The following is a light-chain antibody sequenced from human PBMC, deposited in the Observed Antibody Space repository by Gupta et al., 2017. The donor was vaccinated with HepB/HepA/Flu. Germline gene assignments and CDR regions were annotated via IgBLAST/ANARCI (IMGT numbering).Light chain of an antibody. CDR3: MQRKWWPWT. J-gene: IGKJ1*01. CDR1: QSLVFSDGSSY. Sequence: DTVVTQSPLSLPVTLGQPASISCRSSQSLVFSDGSSYLSWFHQRPGQSPRRLIYKASNRDSGVPDRFSGSGSGTXFTLKIXSGEAEDVGVYYCMQRKWWPWTFGXGTKLEIK. CDR2: KAS. V-gene: IGKV2-30*01.